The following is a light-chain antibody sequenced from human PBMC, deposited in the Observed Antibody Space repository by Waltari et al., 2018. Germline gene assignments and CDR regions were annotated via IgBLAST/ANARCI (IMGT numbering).Light chain of an antibody. CDR2: DVD. CDR3: CSYAGRYTSV. Sequence: QSALTQPRSVSGSPGQSLTLSSTGTNSDVGAYYHVSWYHKRPAQAPKLVIYDVDNRPSGVPDRFSGSKAGNTASLTISGLQADDEADYYCCSYAGRYTSVFGGGTKVTVL. V-gene: IGLV2-11*01. J-gene: IGLJ2*01. CDR1: NSDVGAYYH.